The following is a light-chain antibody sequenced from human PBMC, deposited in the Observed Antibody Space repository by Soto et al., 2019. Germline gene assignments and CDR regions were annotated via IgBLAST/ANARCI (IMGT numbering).Light chain of an antibody. J-gene: IGKJ3*01. V-gene: IGKV3-15*01. CDR3: QQYGDWPPIT. CDR2: GAS. CDR1: QDVSTS. Sequence: ETVMTQSPAALSVSPGERVTLSCMARQDVSTSLAWYQQKPGQGPRLLIYGASTRATGVPPRFSGSGSGTQFTLTISSLQSEDLAIYYCQQYGDWPPITFGTGNRVHFK.